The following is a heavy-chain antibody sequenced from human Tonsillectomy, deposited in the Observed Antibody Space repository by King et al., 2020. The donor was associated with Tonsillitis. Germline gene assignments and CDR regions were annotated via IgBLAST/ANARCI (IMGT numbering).Heavy chain of an antibody. CDR1: GFSLSTNGMR. D-gene: IGHD1-26*01. V-gene: IGHV2-70*04. CDR2: IDWDDYK. CDR3: ARNAGTLGATGQGPFDS. Sequence: TLKESGPALVKPTQTLTLTCTFSGFSLSTNGMRVSWIRQPPGKALEWLARIDWDDYKFYSTSLKTRLTISQDTSKNQVVLTMTNVDPVDTATYYCARNAGTLGATGQGPFDSWGQGTMVTVSS. J-gene: IGHJ3*02.